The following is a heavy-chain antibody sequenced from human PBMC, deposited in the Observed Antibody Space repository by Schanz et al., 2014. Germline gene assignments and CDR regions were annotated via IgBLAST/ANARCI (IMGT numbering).Heavy chain of an antibody. J-gene: IGHJ2*01. CDR3: ARNRGSGGQNWYFDL. V-gene: IGHV3-23*04. CDR1: GFTFSTFA. CDR2: ISGSGGST. D-gene: IGHD1-26*01. Sequence: VQLVDSGGGVVQPGRSLRLSCAASGFTFSTFAMHWVRQAPGKGLEWVSAISGSGGSTYYADSVKGRFTISRDNSKNTLYLQMNSLRADDTAVYYCARNRGSGGQNWYFDLWGRGTLVTASS.